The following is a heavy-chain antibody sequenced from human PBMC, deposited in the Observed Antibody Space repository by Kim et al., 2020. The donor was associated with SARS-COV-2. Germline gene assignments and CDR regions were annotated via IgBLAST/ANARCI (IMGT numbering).Heavy chain of an antibody. V-gene: IGHV3-23*01. J-gene: IGHJ4*02. Sequence: YYTDSVKGPFNISRDNDKNTVYLQVNSLRADDTAVYYCAKDPSPHTSGWSFWGQGTLVTVSS. D-gene: IGHD6-19*01. CDR3: AKDPSPHTSGWSF.